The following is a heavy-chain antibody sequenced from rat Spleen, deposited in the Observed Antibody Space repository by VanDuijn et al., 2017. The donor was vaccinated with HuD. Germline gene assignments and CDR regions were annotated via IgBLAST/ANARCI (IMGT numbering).Heavy chain of an antibody. D-gene: IGHD5-1*01. CDR2: ITNTGGST. J-gene: IGHJ1*01. CDR3: ARLELGWYFDF. V-gene: IGHV5-31*01. Sequence: EVQLVESGGGLVQPGRSLKLSCEGSGFTFNNYWMSWIRQAPGKGLEWVASITNTGGSTYYRDSVKGRFTISRDNAKSSLYLQMDSLRSEDTATYYCARLELGWYFDFWGPGTMVTVSS. CDR1: GFTFNNYW.